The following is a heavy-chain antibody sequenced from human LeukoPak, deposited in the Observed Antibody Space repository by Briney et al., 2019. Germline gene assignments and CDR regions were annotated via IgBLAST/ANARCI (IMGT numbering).Heavy chain of an antibody. CDR1: GFTFSGYS. CDR3: AKDSPWTLGY. D-gene: IGHD3-16*01. V-gene: IGHV3-21*01. CDR2: ISSTSTYI. Sequence: GSLRLSCAASGFTFSGYSMNWVRQAPGRGLEWVSSISSTSTYIDYADSVKGRFTISRDNSKNTLYLQMNSLRAEDTAVYYCAKDSPWTLGYWGQGTLVTVSS. J-gene: IGHJ4*02.